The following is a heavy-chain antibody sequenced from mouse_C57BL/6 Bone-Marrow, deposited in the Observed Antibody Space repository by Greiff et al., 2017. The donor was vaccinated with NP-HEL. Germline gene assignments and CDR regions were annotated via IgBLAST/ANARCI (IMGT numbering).Heavy chain of an antibody. CDR1: GFTFSSYA. CDR2: ISDGGSYT. V-gene: IGHV5-4*01. D-gene: IGHD1-1*01. J-gene: IGHJ2*01. CDR3: ARGDCASSHPFDY. Sequence: EVQLVESGGGLVKPGGSLKLSCAASGFTFSSYAMSWVRQTPEKRLEWVATISDGGSYTYYPDNVKGRFTISRDNAKNNLYLQMSHLKSEDTAMYYCARGDCASSHPFDYWGQGTTLTVSS.